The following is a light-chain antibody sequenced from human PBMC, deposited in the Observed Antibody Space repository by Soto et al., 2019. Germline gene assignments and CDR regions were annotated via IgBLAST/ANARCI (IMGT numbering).Light chain of an antibody. CDR3: QKYNSAPLT. Sequence: DIPMTQSPSSLSASVGDRVAITCRASQGIRNNLAWYQQKPGKVPKLLIYAASTLQPGVPSRFSGSGSGTDFTLTISSLQPEDVATYYCQKYNSAPLTIGQGTRLEIK. CDR1: QGIRNN. CDR2: AAS. J-gene: IGKJ5*01. V-gene: IGKV1-27*01.